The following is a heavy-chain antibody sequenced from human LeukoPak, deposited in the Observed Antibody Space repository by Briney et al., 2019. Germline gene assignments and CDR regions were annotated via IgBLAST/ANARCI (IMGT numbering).Heavy chain of an antibody. Sequence: PSETLSLTCTVSGGSISSGDYYWSWIRQPPGKGLEWIGYIYYSGSTYYNPSLKSRVTTSVDTSKNQFSLKLSSVTAADTAVYYCARVFSLYYYGSGRPLSAGWFDPWGQGTLVTVPS. V-gene: IGHV4-30-4*01. CDR3: ARVFSLYYYGSGRPLSAGWFDP. CDR1: GGSISSGDYY. J-gene: IGHJ5*02. D-gene: IGHD3-10*01. CDR2: IYYSGST.